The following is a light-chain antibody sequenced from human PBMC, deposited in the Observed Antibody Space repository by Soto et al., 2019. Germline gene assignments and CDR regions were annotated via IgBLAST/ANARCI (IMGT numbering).Light chain of an antibody. Sequence: EIVMTQSPATLSLSPGERATLSCRASQSVGKYLVWYQQKPGQAPRLLIYDASNRATGIPARFSGSGSGTDFTLTISSLESEDLAVYYCQQRGNRPPWTFGQGTKVEIK. CDR2: DAS. J-gene: IGKJ1*01. V-gene: IGKV3-11*01. CDR1: QSVGKY. CDR3: QQRGNRPPWT.